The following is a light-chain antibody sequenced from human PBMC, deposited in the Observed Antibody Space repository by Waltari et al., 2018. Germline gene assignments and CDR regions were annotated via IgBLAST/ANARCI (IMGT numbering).Light chain of an antibody. V-gene: IGKV1-33*01. Sequence: DIQMTQSPSSLSASVGDRVTITCQASQGINKYLNWYQQKPGKTPNLLIYDASNLETGVPSSFSGSGSGRHFTLTISSLQPEDIATYYCQQYGNLPPSVTFGQGTRLEIK. J-gene: IGKJ5*01. CDR1: QGINKY. CDR3: QQYGNLPPSVT. CDR2: DAS.